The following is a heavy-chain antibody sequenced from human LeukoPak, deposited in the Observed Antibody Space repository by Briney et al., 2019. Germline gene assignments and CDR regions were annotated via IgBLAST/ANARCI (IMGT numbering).Heavy chain of an antibody. J-gene: IGHJ1*01. Sequence: ASVKVSCKASGYTFTGYYMHWVRQAPGQRLEWMGWINPNSGGTNYAQKFQGRVTMTRDTSISTAYLELSRLTSDDTAVYYCARGDGDYVRFRYFQHWGQGTLVTVSS. CDR2: INPNSGGT. D-gene: IGHD4-17*01. V-gene: IGHV1-2*02. CDR1: GYTFTGYY. CDR3: ARGDGDYVRFRYFQH.